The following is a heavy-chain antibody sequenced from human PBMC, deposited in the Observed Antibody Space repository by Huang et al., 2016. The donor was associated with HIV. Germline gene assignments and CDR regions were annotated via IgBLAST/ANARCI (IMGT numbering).Heavy chain of an antibody. Sequence: QVHLQESGPGLVKPSETLSITCSVSGGSISDHPWGWIRQSPRTGLEWFGSAYDTGTSNYNPGLKRRVTIFVDKSKNQLSLNLGSMTAADTAIYYCARDNWGPFLTTFDSWGPGRLVTVSS. CDR3: ARDNWGPFLTTFDS. CDR2: AYDTGTS. J-gene: IGHJ4*02. D-gene: IGHD7-27*01. V-gene: IGHV4-59*11. CDR1: GGSISDHP.